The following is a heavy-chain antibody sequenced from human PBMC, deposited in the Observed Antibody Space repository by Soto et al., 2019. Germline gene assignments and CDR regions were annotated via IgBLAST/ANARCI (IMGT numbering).Heavy chain of an antibody. D-gene: IGHD3-3*01. J-gene: IGHJ5*02. CDR1: GGSISSSRYY. V-gene: IGHV4-39*01. Sequence: QLQLQESGPGLVKPSETLSLTCTVSGGSISSSRYYWGWIRQPPGKGLEWIGSMYYRGSTYYNPSLKSRVTISVDTSKNQFSLKLSSVTAADTAVYYCARQTMYYDFWSGPSWFDPWGQGTLVTVSS. CDR2: MYYRGST. CDR3: ARQTMYYDFWSGPSWFDP.